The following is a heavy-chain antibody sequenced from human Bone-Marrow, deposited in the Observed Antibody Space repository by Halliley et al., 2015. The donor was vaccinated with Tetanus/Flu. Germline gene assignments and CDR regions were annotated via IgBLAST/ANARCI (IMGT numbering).Heavy chain of an antibody. J-gene: IGHJ5*02. V-gene: IGHV4-4*02. CDR1: GGSITSSNW. D-gene: IGHD3-10*01. CDR3: VKGSSSSTYYWLDP. Sequence: SLRLSCLVSGGSITSSNWWSWVRQPPGKGLEWIADIYYSGSTNYNPSLKSRVTISLDKSKNQFSLKLSSVTAADTAVYYCVKGSSSSTYYWLDPWGRGTLVTVSS. CDR2: IYYSGST.